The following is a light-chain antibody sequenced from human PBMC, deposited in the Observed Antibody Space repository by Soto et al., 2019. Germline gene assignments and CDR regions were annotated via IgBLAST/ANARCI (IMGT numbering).Light chain of an antibody. J-gene: IGLJ1*01. CDR1: SSDVGGYNY. Sequence: ALTQPASVSGAPGQSITISCTGTSSDVGGYNYVSWYQHHPGKAPKLLIYDVSNRPSGISNRFSGSKSDNTASLTISGLQLEDEADYYWSSYTTSITRHIVCGTGTKVTGL. V-gene: IGLV2-14*03. CDR2: DVS. CDR3: SSYTTSITRHIV.